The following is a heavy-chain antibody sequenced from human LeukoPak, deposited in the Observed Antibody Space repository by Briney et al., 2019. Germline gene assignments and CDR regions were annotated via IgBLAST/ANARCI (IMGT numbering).Heavy chain of an antibody. CDR2: VSGSGDT. D-gene: IGHD2-15*01. V-gene: IGHV3-23*01. CDR1: GFTFNNCA. Sequence: GGSLRLSCAASGFTFNNCAMSWVRQAPGKGLEWVSAVSGSGDTCYANSVKGRFIISRDNSENTLYLQMNSLRAEDTAVYYCAKEVVSRTFSFDYWGRGILVTVSS. CDR3: AKEVVSRTFSFDY. J-gene: IGHJ4*02.